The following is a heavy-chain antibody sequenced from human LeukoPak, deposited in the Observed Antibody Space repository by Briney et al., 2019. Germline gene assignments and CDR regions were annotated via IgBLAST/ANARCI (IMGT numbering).Heavy chain of an antibody. Sequence: ASVKVSCKASGYTFTIYYIHWVRQAPGQGLEWMGIINPSGGGTSYAQKFQGRVTMTRDTSTGTVYMDLYSLRSEDTAVYYCAREETRVGGSCYDYWGQGTLVTVSS. V-gene: IGHV1-46*01. CDR2: INPSGGGT. CDR1: GYTFTIYY. J-gene: IGHJ4*02. D-gene: IGHD2-15*01. CDR3: AREETRVGGSCYDY.